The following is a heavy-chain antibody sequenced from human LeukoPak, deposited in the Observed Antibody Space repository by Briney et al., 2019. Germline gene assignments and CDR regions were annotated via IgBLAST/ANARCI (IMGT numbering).Heavy chain of an antibody. J-gene: IGHJ6*03. CDR3: GRLFYDFWSGHYYYYMDV. CDR2: IYYSGST. V-gene: IGHV4-39*01. CDR1: GGSIRSTSYY. D-gene: IGHD3-3*01. Sequence: SETLSLTCTVSGGSIRSTSYYWGWIRHPPGKGLECIGFIYYSGSTYYNPSLKSRVTISVDTSKNQFSLKLRSVTAADTAVYYCGRLFYDFWSGHYYYYMDVWGKGTTVTVSS.